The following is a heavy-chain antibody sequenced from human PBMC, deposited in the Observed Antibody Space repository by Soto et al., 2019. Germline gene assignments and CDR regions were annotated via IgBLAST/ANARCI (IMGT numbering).Heavy chain of an antibody. CDR2: ISSSGSAI. V-gene: IGHV3-48*02. J-gene: IGHJ4*02. CDR3: ARARGYSYGYVDY. Sequence: GGSLRLSCAASGFTFSSYGMNWVRQAPGKGLEWVSYISSSGSAIYSADSVKGRFTISRDNAKNSLSLQMNSLRDEDTAVYYCARARGYSYGYVDYWGQGTLVTVSS. CDR1: GFTFSSYG. D-gene: IGHD5-18*01.